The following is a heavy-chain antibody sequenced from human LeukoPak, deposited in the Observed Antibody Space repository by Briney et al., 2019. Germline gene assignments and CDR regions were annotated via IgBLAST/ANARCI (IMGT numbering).Heavy chain of an antibody. CDR1: GFSFSTYW. J-gene: IGHJ6*03. CDR3: ARVVGVSVVVAAMDYYYYMDV. CDR2: IKPHGSEK. V-gene: IGHV3-7*03. Sequence: GGSLRLSCAASGFSFSTYWMSWVRQAPWRGLEWVANIKPHGSEKYYVDSVKGRFTISRDNAKNSLYLQMNSLRAEDTALYYCARVVGVSVVVAAMDYYYYMDVWGKGTTVTVSS. D-gene: IGHD2-15*01.